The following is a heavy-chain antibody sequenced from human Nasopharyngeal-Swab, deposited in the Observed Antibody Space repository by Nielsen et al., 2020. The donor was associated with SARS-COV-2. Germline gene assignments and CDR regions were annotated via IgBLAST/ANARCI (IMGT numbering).Heavy chain of an antibody. CDR1: GFTFSSHA. D-gene: IGHD6-6*01. CDR3: IVSSIAARGPYYFDY. V-gene: IGHV3-30*04. Sequence: GESLKISCAASGFTFSSHAMHWVRQAPGKGLEWVAVISYDGSNKYYADSVKGRFTISRDNSKNTLYLQMNSLRAEDTAVYYCIVSSIAARGPYYFDYWGQGTLVTVSS. CDR2: ISYDGSNK. J-gene: IGHJ4*02.